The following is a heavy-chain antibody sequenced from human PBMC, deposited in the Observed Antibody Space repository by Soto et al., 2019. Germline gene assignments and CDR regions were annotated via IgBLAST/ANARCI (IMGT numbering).Heavy chain of an antibody. CDR1: GGSISSSSYY. J-gene: IGHJ5*02. CDR3: ARRVVRGVIINENWFDP. Sequence: SETLSLNCPVSGGSISSSSYYWGWIRQPPGKGLEWIGSIYYSGSTYYNPSLKSRVTISVDTSKNQFSLKLSSVTAADTAVYYCARRVVRGVIINENWFDPWGQGTLVTVS. CDR2: IYYSGST. D-gene: IGHD3-10*01. V-gene: IGHV4-39*01.